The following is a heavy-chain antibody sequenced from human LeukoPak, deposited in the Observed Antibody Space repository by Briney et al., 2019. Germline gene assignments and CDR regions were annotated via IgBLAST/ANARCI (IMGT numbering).Heavy chain of an antibody. CDR3: ARESFLGATKI. CDR1: GFTFSDYS. J-gene: IGHJ4*02. CDR2: IGISSGNT. Sequence: GGSLRLSCAASGFTFSDYSMNWVRQAPGKGLEWISYIGISSGNTKYADSVKGRFSISADNAKNSVYLQMDTLRLEDTAVYYCARESFLGATKIWGQGTLVTVSS. V-gene: IGHV3-48*04. D-gene: IGHD1-26*01.